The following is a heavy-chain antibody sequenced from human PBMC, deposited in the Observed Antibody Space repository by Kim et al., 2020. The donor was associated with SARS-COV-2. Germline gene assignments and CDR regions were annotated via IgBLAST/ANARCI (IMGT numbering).Heavy chain of an antibody. CDR3: ARGAGWYNP. J-gene: IGHJ5*02. V-gene: IGHV4-59*09. CDR2: GRT. Sequence: GRTKYNPFLQSRVTISVDPSKHQFSLKLSSMTAADTAVYYCARGAGWYNPWGRGTLVTVSS. D-gene: IGHD1-1*01.